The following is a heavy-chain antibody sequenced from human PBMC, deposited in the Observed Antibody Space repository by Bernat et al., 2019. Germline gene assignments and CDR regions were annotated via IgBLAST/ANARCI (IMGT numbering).Heavy chain of an antibody. D-gene: IGHD6-13*01. CDR3: ARDEGLAAADPSDY. CDR1: GFTFSSYG. CDR2: IWYDGSNK. Sequence: QVQLVESGGGVVQPGRSLRLSYAASGFTFSSYGMHWVRQAPGKGLEWVAVIWYDGSNKYYADSVKGRFTISRDNSKNTLYLQMNSLRAEDTAVYYCARDEGLAAADPSDYWGQGTLVTVSS. J-gene: IGHJ4*02. V-gene: IGHV3-33*01.